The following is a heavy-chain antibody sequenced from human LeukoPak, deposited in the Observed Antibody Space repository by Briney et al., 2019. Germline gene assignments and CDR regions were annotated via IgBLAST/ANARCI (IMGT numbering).Heavy chain of an antibody. J-gene: IGHJ3*02. CDR1: GFTFSHYS. D-gene: IGHD6-13*01. V-gene: IGHV3-21*01. CDR3: ARRVASANDAFDI. Sequence: GGSLRLSCTASGFTFSHYSINWVHQAPGKRLEWVSSISSSSSYIYYADSVKGRFTISRDNAKNSLFLQINSLRAEDTAVYYCARRVASANDAFDIWGQGTMVTVSS. CDR2: ISSSSSYI.